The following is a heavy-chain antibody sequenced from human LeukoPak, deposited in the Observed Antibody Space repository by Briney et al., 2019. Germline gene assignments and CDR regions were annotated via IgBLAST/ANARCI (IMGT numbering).Heavy chain of an antibody. CDR2: IYYSGST. J-gene: IGHJ5*02. CDR3: ARDRYSSSWYWFDP. D-gene: IGHD6-13*01. CDR1: GGSISSYY. Sequence: SETLSLTCTVSGGSISSYYWSWIRQPPGKGLEWIGYIYYSGSTNYNPSLKSRVTMSVDTSKKQFSLKLSSVTAADTAVYYCARDRYSSSWYWFDPWGQGTLVTVSS. V-gene: IGHV4-59*12.